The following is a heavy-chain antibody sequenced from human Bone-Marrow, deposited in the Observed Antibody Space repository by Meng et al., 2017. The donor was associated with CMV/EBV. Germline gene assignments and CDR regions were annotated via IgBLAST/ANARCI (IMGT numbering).Heavy chain of an antibody. V-gene: IGHV4-4*07. Sequence: VQKQESGAGLVKPSETTSLTSSGSGGSIKNYNWNWVRQPAGQGLEWIGLIQVIGHTVSNPSLKSRVTVSLDASKSPFSLTLNSVTAADPATYYCAGSRPGGGACDYWGQGILVTVFS. CDR2: IQVIGHT. CDR3: AGSRPGGGACDY. D-gene: IGHD3-16*01. J-gene: IGHJ4*02. CDR1: GGSIKNYN.